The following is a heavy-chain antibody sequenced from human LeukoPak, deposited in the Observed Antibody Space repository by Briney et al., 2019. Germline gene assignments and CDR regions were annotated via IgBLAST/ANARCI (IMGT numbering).Heavy chain of an antibody. CDR1: GYTFTGYY. Sequence: ASVKVSCKASGYTFTGYYLQWVRQAPGQGLEWMGWINPNSGGTEYAQTFQGRVTMTRDTSISTAYMELSRLRSDDTAVYYCARLQEVVLYGMDVWGQGTTVTVSS. D-gene: IGHD2-15*01. J-gene: IGHJ6*02. CDR2: INPNSGGT. CDR3: ARLQEVVLYGMDV. V-gene: IGHV1-2*02.